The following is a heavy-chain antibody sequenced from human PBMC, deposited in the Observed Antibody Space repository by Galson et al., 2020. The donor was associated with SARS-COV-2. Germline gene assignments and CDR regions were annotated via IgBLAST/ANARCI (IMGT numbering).Heavy chain of an antibody. CDR1: GFTFSSYG. CDR2: IWYDGCNK. V-gene: IGHV3-33*06. CDR3: AKDDYGDYARWDYQGDYMDV. Sequence: GGSLRLSCAASGFTFSSYGMHWVRQAPGKGLEWVAVIWYDGCNKYYADSVKGRFTISRDNSKNTLYLQMNSLRAEDTAVYYCAKDDYGDYARWDYQGDYMDVWGKGTTVTVSS. D-gene: IGHD4-17*01. J-gene: IGHJ6*03.